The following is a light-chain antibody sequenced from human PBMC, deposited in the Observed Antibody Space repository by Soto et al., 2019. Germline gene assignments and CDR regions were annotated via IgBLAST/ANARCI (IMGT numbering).Light chain of an antibody. CDR3: CSYAGGSVV. V-gene: IGLV2-23*01. CDR1: SSDVGNYNL. CDR2: EGS. J-gene: IGLJ2*01. Sequence: QSALTQPASVSGSPGQSVTISCTGTSSDVGNYNLVSWYQQHPGKAPKLMVYEGSKRPSGVSNRFSGSKSGNTASLTISGLQAEDEADYYCCSYAGGSVVFGGGTKVTVL.